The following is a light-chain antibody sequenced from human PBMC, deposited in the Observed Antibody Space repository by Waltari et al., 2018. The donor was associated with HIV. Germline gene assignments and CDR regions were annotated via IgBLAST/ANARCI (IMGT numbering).Light chain of an antibody. J-gene: IGLJ7*01. CDR2: SDD. CDR1: RSSIGSNT. CDR3: ASWDDRVNGAV. V-gene: IGLV1-44*01. Sequence: QSVLTQPPSASGTPGRRVTISCSGTRSSIGSNTVSWYQHLPGMAPRLLIYSDDQRPSGVPERFSVSKSGASASLAIRWLHSEDEGDYYCASWDDRVNGAVFGGGTQLTVL.